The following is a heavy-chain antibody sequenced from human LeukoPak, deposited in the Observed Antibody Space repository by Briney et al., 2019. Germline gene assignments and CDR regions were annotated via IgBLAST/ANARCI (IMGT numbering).Heavy chain of an antibody. Sequence: GGSLRLSCAASGFTFRDYSMSWIRQAPGKGLGWVSYISSRDDYTNYADSVKGRFTISRDNAKNSLYLQMNSLRAEDTAVYYCARCQDNSSPDFWGQGTLVTVSS. CDR3: ARCQDNSSPDF. CDR2: ISSRDDYT. V-gene: IGHV3-11*03. J-gene: IGHJ4*02. D-gene: IGHD6-13*01. CDR1: GFTFRDYS.